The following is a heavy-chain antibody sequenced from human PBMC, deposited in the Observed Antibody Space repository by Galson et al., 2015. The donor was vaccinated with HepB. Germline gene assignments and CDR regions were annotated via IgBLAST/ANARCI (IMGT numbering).Heavy chain of an antibody. V-gene: IGHV3-15*01. D-gene: IGHD3-22*01. CDR3: TTDDLTSTHRYYDSSGYYL. J-gene: IGHJ5*02. CDR2: IKSKTDGGTT. CDR1: GFTFSNAW. Sequence: CAASGFTFSNAWMSWVRQAPGKGLEWVGRIKSKTDGGTTDYAAPVKGRFTISRDDSKNTLYLQMNSLKTEDTAVYYCTTDDLTSTHRYYDSSGYYLWGQGTLVTVSS.